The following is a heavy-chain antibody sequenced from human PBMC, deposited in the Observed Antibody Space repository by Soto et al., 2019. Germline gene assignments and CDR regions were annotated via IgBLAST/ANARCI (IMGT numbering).Heavy chain of an antibody. CDR2: ISYDGSNK. Sequence: HPVGSLRLSCAASGFTFSSYAMHWVRQAPGKGLEWVAVISYDGSNKYYADSVKGRFTISRDNSKNTLYLQMNSLRAEDTAVYYCARVVVAATPDYYGMDVWGQGTTVTVSS. J-gene: IGHJ6*02. CDR1: GFTFSSYA. V-gene: IGHV3-30-3*01. D-gene: IGHD2-15*01. CDR3: ARVVVAATPDYYGMDV.